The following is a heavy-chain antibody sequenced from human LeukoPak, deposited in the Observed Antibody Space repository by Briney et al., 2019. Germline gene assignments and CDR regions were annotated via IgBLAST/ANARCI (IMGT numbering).Heavy chain of an antibody. J-gene: IGHJ6*03. V-gene: IGHV4-59*01. D-gene: IGHD1-1*01. CDR3: ARGLGTGARRFSNYYNMDV. CDR1: GGSMSSYF. CDR2: VYYSGST. Sequence: PSETLSLTCTVSGGSMSSYFWTWIRQPPGKGLEWIGYVYYSGSTNFNPSLKSRVAMSVDTSKKQFSLKLTSVTAADTAVYYCARGLGTGARRFSNYYNMDVWGKGTTVTVSS.